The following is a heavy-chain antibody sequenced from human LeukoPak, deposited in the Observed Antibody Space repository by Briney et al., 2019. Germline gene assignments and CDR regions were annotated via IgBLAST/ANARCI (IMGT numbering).Heavy chain of an antibody. V-gene: IGHV1-46*01. Sequence: ASVKVSCKASGYTFTSYYMHWVRQAPGQGLEWMGIINPSGGSTSYAQKFQGRVTMTRDTSMSTVYMELSSLRSEDTAVYYCFTGSSLLLYGYSLDYWGQGTLVTVSS. D-gene: IGHD5-18*01. CDR3: FTGSSLLLYGYSLDY. CDR2: INPSGGST. J-gene: IGHJ4*02. CDR1: GYTFTSYY.